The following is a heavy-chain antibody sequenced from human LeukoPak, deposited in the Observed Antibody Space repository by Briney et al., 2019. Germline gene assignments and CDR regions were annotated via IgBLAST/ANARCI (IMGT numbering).Heavy chain of an antibody. CDR2: IYYSGST. V-gene: IGHV4-59*01. J-gene: IGHJ4*02. Sequence: SETLSLTCTVSGGSISSYYWSWIRQPPGKGLEWIGYIYYSGSTNYNPSLKSRVTISVDTSKNQFSLKLSSVTAADTAVYYCARETAAPGIASAGGIDYWGQGTLVTVSS. D-gene: IGHD6-13*01. CDR3: ARETAAPGIASAGGIDY. CDR1: GGSISSYY.